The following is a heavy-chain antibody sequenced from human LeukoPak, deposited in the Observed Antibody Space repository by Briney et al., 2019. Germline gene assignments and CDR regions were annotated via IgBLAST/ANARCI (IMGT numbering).Heavy chain of an antibody. Sequence: HTGGSLRLSCAASGFSFSDNWMHWVRQAPGKGLVRVSRISFDGSSANYADSVKGRFTISRDNAKNTLYLQVNSLRAEDTAVYYCARAYGGWYFDYWGQGTLVTVSS. V-gene: IGHV3-74*01. CDR1: GFSFSDNW. CDR2: ISFDGSSA. J-gene: IGHJ4*02. D-gene: IGHD4-17*01. CDR3: ARAYGGWYFDY.